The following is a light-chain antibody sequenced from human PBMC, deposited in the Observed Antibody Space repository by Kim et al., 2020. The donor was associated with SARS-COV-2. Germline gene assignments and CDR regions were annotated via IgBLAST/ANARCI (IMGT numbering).Light chain of an antibody. CDR3: QQYSTSSGT. V-gene: IGKV1-5*03. CDR1: QSVSNW. CDR2: KTS. Sequence: ASVGDRVTFTCRASQSVSNWLAWYQQKPGTAPRLLIYKTSTLQSGVPFRFSGSGSGTEFTLTISSLQPDDFATYYCQQYSTSSGTFGQGTKLEI. J-gene: IGKJ2*01.